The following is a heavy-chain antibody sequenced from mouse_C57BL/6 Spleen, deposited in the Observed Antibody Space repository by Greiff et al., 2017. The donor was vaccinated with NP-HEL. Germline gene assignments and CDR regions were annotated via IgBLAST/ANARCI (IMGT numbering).Heavy chain of an antibody. CDR2: ISGGGGNT. CDR1: GFTFSSYT. CDR3: ARYYGYDGGRAWFAY. V-gene: IGHV5-9*01. D-gene: IGHD2-2*01. Sequence: EVMLVESGGGLVKPGGSLKLSCAAAGFTFSSYTMSWVRQTPEKRLEWVATISGGGGNTYYPDSVKGRFTISRDNAKNTLYLQMSSLRSEVTALYYCARYYGYDGGRAWFAYWGQGTLVTVSA. J-gene: IGHJ3*01.